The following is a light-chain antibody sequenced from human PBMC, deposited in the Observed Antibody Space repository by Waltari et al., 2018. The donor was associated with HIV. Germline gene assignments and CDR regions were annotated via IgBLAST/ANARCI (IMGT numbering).Light chain of an antibody. J-gene: IGLJ1*01. CDR2: DVS. V-gene: IGLV2-14*03. Sequence: QSALTQPASVSGSPAQSTTISCTGTSSDVGGYNYVSWYQQHPGKAPKLMIYDVSNRPSGVSNRFSGSKSGNTASLTISGLQAEDEADYYCSSYTSSNTLPYVFGTGTKVTVL. CDR1: SSDVGGYNY. CDR3: SSYTSSNTLPYV.